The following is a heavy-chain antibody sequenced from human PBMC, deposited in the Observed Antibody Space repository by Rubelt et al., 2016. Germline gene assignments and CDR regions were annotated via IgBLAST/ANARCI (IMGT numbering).Heavy chain of an antibody. CDR1: GFTFSSYA. D-gene: IGHD2-2*02. CDR2: ICGSGGTK. CDR3: AKGRISSCYTPPDY. V-gene: IGHV3-23*01. Sequence: EVQLLESGGGLVQPGGSLRLSCAASGFTFSSYAMTWVRQAPGKGLEWVSVICGSGGTKHYADSVKGRFAISRDHSNNTLFLQMNSLRAEDTAVYYCAKGRISSCYTPPDYWGQGTLVTVSS. J-gene: IGHJ4*02.